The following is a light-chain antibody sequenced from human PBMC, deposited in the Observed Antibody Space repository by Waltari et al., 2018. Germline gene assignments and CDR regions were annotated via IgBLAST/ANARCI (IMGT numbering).Light chain of an antibody. CDR1: QSISSY. CDR2: AAS. Sequence: DIQMTQSPSSLSASVGDRVTITCRASQSISSYFNWYQQKPGTAPKLLIYAASSLQSGVPSRFSGSGSGTDFTLTISSLQPEDFATYYCQQSYSTLLFTFGPGTKLDVK. J-gene: IGKJ3*01. V-gene: IGKV1-39*01. CDR3: QQSYSTLLFT.